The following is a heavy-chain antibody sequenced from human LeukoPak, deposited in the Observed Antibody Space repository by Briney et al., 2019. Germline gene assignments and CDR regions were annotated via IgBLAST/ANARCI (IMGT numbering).Heavy chain of an antibody. Sequence: GGSLRLSCAASGFTFSSYGMHWVRQAPGKGLEWVAVIWYDGSNKYYADSVKGRFTISRDNSKNTLYLQMNSLRAEDTAVYYCARDCSSTSCPVGEDAFDIWGQGTMVTVSS. D-gene: IGHD2-2*01. CDR2: IWYDGSNK. V-gene: IGHV3-33*01. J-gene: IGHJ3*02. CDR1: GFTFSSYG. CDR3: ARDCSSTSCPVGEDAFDI.